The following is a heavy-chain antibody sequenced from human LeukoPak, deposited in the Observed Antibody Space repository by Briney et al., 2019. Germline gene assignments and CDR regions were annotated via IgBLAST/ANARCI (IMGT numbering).Heavy chain of an antibody. CDR2: IDSTSTGI. D-gene: IGHD2-2*01. V-gene: IGHV3-48*01. Sequence: PGRSLRLSCAASGFTFSSYAMHWVRQAPGKGLEWIATIDSTSTGIYYADSVKGRYTISRNNAKDTLYLQMGSLRAEDTAVYYCASGVVVVPAAQKEKQMDVWGKGTTVTVSS. J-gene: IGHJ6*04. CDR1: GFTFSSYA. CDR3: ASGVVVVPAAQKEKQMDV.